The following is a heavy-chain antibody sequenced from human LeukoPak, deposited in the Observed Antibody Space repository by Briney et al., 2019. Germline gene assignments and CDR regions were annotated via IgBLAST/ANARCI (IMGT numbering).Heavy chain of an antibody. CDR2: ISYDESNT. D-gene: IGHD1-26*01. CDR3: AKGTLGQVGATPFDY. V-gene: IGHV3-30*18. J-gene: IGHJ4*02. CDR1: GFTFSTYG. Sequence: GSLRLSCAASGFTFSTYGMNWVRQAPGKGLEWVAIISYDESNTYYADSVKGRFTISRDNSKNTLYLQMNSLRAEDTAVYYCAKGTLGQVGATPFDYWGQGTLVTVSS.